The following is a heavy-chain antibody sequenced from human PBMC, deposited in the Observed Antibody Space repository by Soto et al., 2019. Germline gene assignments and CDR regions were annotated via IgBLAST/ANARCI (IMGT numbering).Heavy chain of an antibody. CDR1: GGSISSYY. D-gene: IGHD6-6*01. CDR2: IYYSGST. Sequence: LETLSLTCTVSGGSISSYYWSWIRQPPGKGLEWIGYIYYSGSTNYNPSLKSRVTISVDTSKNQFSLKLSSVTAADTAVYYCARSYSSYYWFDPWGQGTLVTVSS. J-gene: IGHJ5*02. CDR3: ARSYSSYYWFDP. V-gene: IGHV4-59*01.